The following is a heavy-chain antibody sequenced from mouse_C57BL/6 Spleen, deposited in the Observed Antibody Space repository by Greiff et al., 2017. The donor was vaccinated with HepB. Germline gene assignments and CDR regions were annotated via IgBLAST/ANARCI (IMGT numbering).Heavy chain of an antibody. J-gene: IGHJ1*03. CDR1: GYTFTSYD. CDR2: IYPRDGST. V-gene: IGHV1-85*01. CDR3: ARDDGYIYWYFDV. Sequence: QVQLQQSGPELVKPGASVKLSCKASGYTFTSYDINWVKQRPGQGLEWIGWIYPRDGSTKYSEKFKGKATLTVDTSSSTAYMELHSLTSEDSAVYFCARDDGYIYWYFDVWGTGTTVTVSS. D-gene: IGHD2-3*01.